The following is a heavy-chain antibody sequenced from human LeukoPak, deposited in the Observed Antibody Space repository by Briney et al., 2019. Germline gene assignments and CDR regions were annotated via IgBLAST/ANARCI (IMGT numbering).Heavy chain of an antibody. J-gene: IGHJ5*02. CDR2: LYHGGST. V-gene: IGHV4-59*01. CDR1: RGSISSYY. CDR3: ARGRYYYDSGGYPYNWFDP. Sequence: KPSETLSLTCIVSRGSISSYYWSWIRQPPGKGLEWIGYLYHGGSTNYNPSLKSRVTISGDTSKNHFSLNLSSVTAADTAMYYCARGRYYYDSGGYPYNWFDPWGPGTLVTVSS. D-gene: IGHD3-22*01.